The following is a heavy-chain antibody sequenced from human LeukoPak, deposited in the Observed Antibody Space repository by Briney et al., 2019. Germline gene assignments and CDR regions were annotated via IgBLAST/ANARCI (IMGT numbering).Heavy chain of an antibody. CDR3: ARFPRSLGYFDY. Sequence: SETLSLTCTVSGASFSSTSYFWGWTRQPPGRGLEYLGNIYYSGNTYNNPSLKSRVTLSADTSKDQFSLKVNSMTAADTAVYYCARFPRSLGYFDYWGQGILVTVSS. V-gene: IGHV4-39*01. D-gene: IGHD2-15*01. CDR1: GASFSSTSYF. J-gene: IGHJ4*02. CDR2: IYYSGNT.